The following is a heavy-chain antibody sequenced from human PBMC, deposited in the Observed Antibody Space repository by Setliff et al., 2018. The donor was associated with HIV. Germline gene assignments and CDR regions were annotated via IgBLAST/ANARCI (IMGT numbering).Heavy chain of an antibody. CDR1: GFTFSSHA. J-gene: IGHJ4*02. CDR3: AIASYSSSWYNIRPFDY. D-gene: IGHD6-13*01. V-gene: IGHV3-33*01. Sequence: GGSLRLSCVVSGFTFSSHAMHWVRQAPGKGLEWVAVIWYDGTNIYYADSVKGRFTISRDNSKNTLYLQMNSLRVEDTGVYFCAIASYSSSWYNIRPFDYGAQGSLVTVSS. CDR2: IWYDGTNI.